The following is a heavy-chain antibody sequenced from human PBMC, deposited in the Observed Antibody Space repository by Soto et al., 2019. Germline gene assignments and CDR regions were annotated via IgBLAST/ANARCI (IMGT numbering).Heavy chain of an antibody. D-gene: IGHD4-17*01. Sequence: PSETLSLTCTVSGGSISSYYWSWIRQPPGKGLEWIGYIYYSGSTNYNPSLKSRVTISVDTSKNQFSLKLSSVTAADTAVYYCAREGTTVTGIDYRGQGTQVTVSS. CDR1: GGSISSYY. CDR2: IYYSGST. CDR3: AREGTTVTGIDY. V-gene: IGHV4-59*01. J-gene: IGHJ4*02.